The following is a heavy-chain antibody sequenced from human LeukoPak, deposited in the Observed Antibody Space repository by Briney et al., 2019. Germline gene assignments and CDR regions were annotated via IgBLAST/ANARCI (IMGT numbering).Heavy chain of an antibody. CDR1: GYTFTDYY. D-gene: IGHD2-2*01. Sequence: GASVKVSCKASGYTFTDYYVHWVRQAPGQGLEWMGWINPNSGGTNYAQKFQGRVTMTRNTSISTAYMELSSLRSEDTAVYYCARCGTRYARWFDPWGQGTLVTVSS. J-gene: IGHJ5*02. CDR3: ARCGTRYARWFDP. CDR2: INPNSGGT. V-gene: IGHV1-2*02.